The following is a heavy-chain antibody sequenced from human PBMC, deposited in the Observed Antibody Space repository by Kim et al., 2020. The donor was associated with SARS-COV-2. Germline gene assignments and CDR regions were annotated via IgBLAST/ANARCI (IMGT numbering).Heavy chain of an antibody. CDR1: GGTFSSYA. CDR3: ARGYCSSTSCGGHYYYYGMDV. J-gene: IGHJ6*02. D-gene: IGHD2-2*01. Sequence: SVKVSCKASGGTFSSYAISWVRQAPGQGLEWMGGIIPIFGTANYAQKFQGRVTITADESTSTAYMELSSLRSEDTAVYYCARGYCSSTSCGGHYYYYGMDVWGQGTTVTVSS. CDR2: IIPIFGTA. V-gene: IGHV1-69*13.